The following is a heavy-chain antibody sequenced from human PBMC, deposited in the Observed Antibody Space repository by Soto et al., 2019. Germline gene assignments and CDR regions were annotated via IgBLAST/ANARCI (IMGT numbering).Heavy chain of an antibody. CDR1: GLSLSTSGVG. Sequence: QITLKESGPTLVKPTQTLTLTCTLSGLSLSTSGVGVGWIRQPPGKALEWLALIYWDDDKRYSPSLKSRLTITKDTSKNQVVLTMTNMDPVDTATYYCAHTNSYSGYARAGDYYFDYWGQGTLVTVSS. D-gene: IGHD3-22*01. CDR2: IYWDDDK. CDR3: AHTNSYSGYARAGDYYFDY. J-gene: IGHJ4*02. V-gene: IGHV2-5*02.